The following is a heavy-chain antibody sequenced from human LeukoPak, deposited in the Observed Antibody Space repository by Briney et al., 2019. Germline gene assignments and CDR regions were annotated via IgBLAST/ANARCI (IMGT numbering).Heavy chain of an antibody. J-gene: IGHJ5*02. CDR2: IYYSGST. V-gene: IGHV4-59*11. CDR1: GGSIRSHY. D-gene: IGHD2-21*02. CDR3: ASRAEMTALGLGNWFDP. Sequence: PSETLPLTCTVSGGSIRSHYWNWLRQPPAKGLEGIGYIYYSGSTNYNPSLRSRVTISVDTSKRQFSLTLSSVTAADTAVYYCASRAEMTALGLGNWFDPWGQGILVIVSS.